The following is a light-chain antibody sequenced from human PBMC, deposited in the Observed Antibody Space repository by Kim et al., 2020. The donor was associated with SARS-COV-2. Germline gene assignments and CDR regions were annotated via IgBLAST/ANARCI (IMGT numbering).Light chain of an antibody. CDR3: QQYGSLPFT. Sequence: LSPGERATLSCRASQRVSSNLAWYQQRPGQAPRLLIYGASNRATGIPDRFSGSGSGTDFTLTISRLEPEDFAVYYCQQYGSLPFTFGPGTKVDIK. V-gene: IGKV3-20*01. CDR2: GAS. CDR1: QRVSSN. J-gene: IGKJ3*01.